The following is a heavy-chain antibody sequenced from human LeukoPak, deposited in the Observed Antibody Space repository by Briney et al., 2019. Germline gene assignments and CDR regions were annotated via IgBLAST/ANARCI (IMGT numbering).Heavy chain of an antibody. CDR2: VGGGGGT. J-gene: IGHJ4*02. Sequence: PGGSLRLSCAASGFNFSSYGMSWVRQAPGKGLEWVSVVGGGGGTFYADSVKGRFTISRDNSKNTLYLQMNSLRAEDTAVYYCAKRTGISFRYFDYWGQGTLVTVSS. D-gene: IGHD1-14*01. CDR3: AKRTGISFRYFDY. V-gene: IGHV3-23*01. CDR1: GFNFSSYG.